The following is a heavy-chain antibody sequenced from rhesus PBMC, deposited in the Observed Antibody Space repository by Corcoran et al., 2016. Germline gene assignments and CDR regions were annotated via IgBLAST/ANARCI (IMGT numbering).Heavy chain of an antibody. CDR1: GYSISSGYD. CDR2: SYGSSGST. Sequence: QVQLQESGPGVVKPSETLSLTCAVSGYSISSGYDWSWIRQPPGKGLEWIGYSYGSSGSTNYNPSHKNRVTISKGTSKNQFSRKLSSVTAADTAVYYCARDRYSWNREYYFDYWGQGVLVTVSS. V-gene: IGHV4-76*01. J-gene: IGHJ4*01. CDR3: ARDRYSWNREYYFDY. D-gene: IGHD1-1-1*01.